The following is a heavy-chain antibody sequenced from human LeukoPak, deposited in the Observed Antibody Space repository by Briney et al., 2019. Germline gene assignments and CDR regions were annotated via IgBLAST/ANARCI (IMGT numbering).Heavy chain of an antibody. CDR2: IYYSGST. V-gene: IGHV4-30-4*08. Sequence: SQTLSLTCTVSGGSISSGDYYWSWIRQPQGKGLVWIGYIYYSGSTYYNPSLKSRVTISVDTSKNQFSLKLSSVTAADTAVYYCARELMGYYYYMDVWGKGTTVTVSS. D-gene: IGHD2-8*01. CDR3: ARELMGYYYYMDV. J-gene: IGHJ6*03. CDR1: GGSISSGDYY.